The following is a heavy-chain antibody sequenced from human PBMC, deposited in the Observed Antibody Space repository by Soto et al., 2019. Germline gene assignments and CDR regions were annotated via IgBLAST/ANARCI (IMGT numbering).Heavy chain of an antibody. V-gene: IGHV1-69*12. J-gene: IGHJ6*02. Sequence: QVQLVQSGAEVKKPGSSVKVSCKASGGTFSSYAISGVRQAPGQGLEWMGGIIPIFGTANYAQKFQGRVTITADESTSTAYMELSSLRSEDTAVYYCAITVTTDWDYYYYGMDVWGQGTTVTVSS. D-gene: IGHD4-17*01. CDR2: IIPIFGTA. CDR3: AITVTTDWDYYYYGMDV. CDR1: GGTFSSYA.